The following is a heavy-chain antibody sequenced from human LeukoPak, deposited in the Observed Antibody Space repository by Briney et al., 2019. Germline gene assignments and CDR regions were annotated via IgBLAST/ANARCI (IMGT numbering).Heavy chain of an antibody. CDR3: AKPITIFGVVIDYDY. Sequence: GGSLRLSCAASGFTFSSYAMSWVRQAPGKGLKWVSAISGSGGSTYYADSVKGRFTISRDNSKNTLYLQMNSLRAEDTAVYYCAKPITIFGVVIDYDYWGQGTLVTVSS. CDR1: GFTFSSYA. CDR2: ISGSGGST. D-gene: IGHD3-3*01. J-gene: IGHJ4*02. V-gene: IGHV3-23*01.